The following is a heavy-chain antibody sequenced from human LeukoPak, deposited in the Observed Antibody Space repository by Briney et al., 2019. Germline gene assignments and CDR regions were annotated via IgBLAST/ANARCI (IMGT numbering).Heavy chain of an antibody. CDR3: ARNYYDSSGYYQNWFDP. Sequence: ASVTVSCKASGYTFTGYYMHWVRQAPGQGLEWMGWINPNSGGTNYAQKFQGRVTMTRDTSISTAYMELSRLRSDDTAMYYCARNYYDSSGYYQNWFDPWGQGTLVTVSS. D-gene: IGHD3-22*01. CDR1: GYTFTGYY. J-gene: IGHJ5*02. CDR2: INPNSGGT. V-gene: IGHV1-2*02.